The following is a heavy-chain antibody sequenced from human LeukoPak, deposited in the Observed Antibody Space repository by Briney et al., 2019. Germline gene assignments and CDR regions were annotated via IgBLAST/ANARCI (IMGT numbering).Heavy chain of an antibody. CDR3: ARYVVYGSGKYYFDY. V-gene: IGHV4-34*01. J-gene: IGHJ4*02. CDR2: INYGGTT. CDR1: GESFSDYY. Sequence: PSETLSLTCAVYGESFSDYYWSWIRQPPGKELEWIASINYGGTTYYNPSLKSRVTISVDTSKNQFSLRLSSVTAADTAVYLCARYVVYGSGKYYFDYWGQGSLVTVSS. D-gene: IGHD3-10*01.